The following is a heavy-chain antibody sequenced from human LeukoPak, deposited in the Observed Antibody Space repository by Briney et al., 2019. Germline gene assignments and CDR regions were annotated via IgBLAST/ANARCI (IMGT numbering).Heavy chain of an antibody. V-gene: IGHV1-18*01. CDR3: ARASESAWREFDY. J-gene: IGHJ4*02. CDR2: ISAYNGNT. CDR1: AYTFTISG. Sequence: ASVKVSCEPSAYTFTISGISWVPQAPGQGLEWMGWISAYNGNTNYAQKFQGRVTMTTDTSTSTAYMELRSLRSDDTAVYHCARASESAWREFDYCGQGTLVTVSS. D-gene: IGHD1-1*01.